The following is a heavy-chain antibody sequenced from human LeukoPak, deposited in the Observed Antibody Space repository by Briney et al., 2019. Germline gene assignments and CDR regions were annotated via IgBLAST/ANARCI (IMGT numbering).Heavy chain of an antibody. Sequence: SETLSLTCTVSGGSISSYYWTWIRQPAGKGLEWIGRIYPSGSTNYNPSLKSRVTMSVDTSKNQFSLKLSSVTAADTAVYYCARAARAALYAFDIWGQGTMVTVSS. D-gene: IGHD6-6*01. V-gene: IGHV4-4*07. CDR1: GGSISSYY. CDR2: IYPSGST. J-gene: IGHJ3*02. CDR3: ARAARAALYAFDI.